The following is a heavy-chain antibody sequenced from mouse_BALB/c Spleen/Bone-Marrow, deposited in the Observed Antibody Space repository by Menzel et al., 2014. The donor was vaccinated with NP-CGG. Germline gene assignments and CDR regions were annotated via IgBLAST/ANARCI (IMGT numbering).Heavy chain of an antibody. CDR2: IDPANGNT. J-gene: IGHJ4*01. D-gene: IGHD2-4*01. CDR1: GFNIKDTY. Sequence: EVQGVESGAELVKPGASVKLSCTASGFNIKDTYMHWVKQRPEQGLEWIGRIDPANGNTKYDPKFQGKATITADTSSNTAYLQLSSLTSEDTAVYYCAKYGGLRYAMDYWGQGTPVTVSS. CDR3: AKYGGLRYAMDY. V-gene: IGHV14-3*02.